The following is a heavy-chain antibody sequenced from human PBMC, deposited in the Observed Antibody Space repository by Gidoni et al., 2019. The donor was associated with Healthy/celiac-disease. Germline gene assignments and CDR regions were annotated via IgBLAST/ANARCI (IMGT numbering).Heavy chain of an antibody. Sequence: QVQLQQWGAGLLKPSETLSLTCAVYGGSFCGYYWSWIRQPPGKGLEWIGEINHSGSTNYNPSLKSRVTISVDTSKNQFSLKLSSVTAADTAVYYCARGGDDSSGYPTGWFDPWGQGTLVTVSS. J-gene: IGHJ5*02. D-gene: IGHD3-22*01. CDR2: INHSGST. CDR1: GGSFCGYY. CDR3: ARGGDDSSGYPTGWFDP. V-gene: IGHV4-34*01.